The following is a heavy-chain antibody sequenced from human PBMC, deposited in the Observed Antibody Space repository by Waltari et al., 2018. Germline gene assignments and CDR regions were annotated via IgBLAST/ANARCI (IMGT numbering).Heavy chain of an antibody. D-gene: IGHD6-13*01. CDR3: AREWRAAAGTTPGDY. CDR2: INSDGSST. CDR1: GFTFSSYW. V-gene: IGHV3-74*01. J-gene: IGHJ4*02. Sequence: EVQLVESGGGLVQPGGSLRLSCAASGFTFSSYWMHWVRQAPGKGLVWVSRINSDGSSTSYADSVKGRFTISRDNAKNTLYLQMNSLRAEDTAVYYCAREWRAAAGTTPGDYWGQGTLVTVSS.